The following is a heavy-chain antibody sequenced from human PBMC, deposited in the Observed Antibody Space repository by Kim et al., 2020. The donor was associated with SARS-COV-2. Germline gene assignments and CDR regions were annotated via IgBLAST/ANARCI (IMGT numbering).Heavy chain of an antibody. CDR3: ARDYACSSTSCYAFDY. Sequence: SVTGRITISRDNSKNALYLQMNSLRAEDTAVYYCARDYACSSTSCYAFDYWGQGTLVTVSS. D-gene: IGHD2-2*01. V-gene: IGHV3-30*07. J-gene: IGHJ4*02.